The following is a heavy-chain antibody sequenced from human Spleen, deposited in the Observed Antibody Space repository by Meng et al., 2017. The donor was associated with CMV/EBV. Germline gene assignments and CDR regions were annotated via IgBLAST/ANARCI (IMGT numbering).Heavy chain of an antibody. J-gene: IGHJ4*02. V-gene: IGHV1-69*10. D-gene: IGHD3-22*01. CDR2: IIPILGIA. Sequence: GGPFSSYAISWVRQAPGQGLEWMGGIIPILGIANYAQKFQGRVTITADKSTSTAYMELSSLRSEDTAVYYCARALAQRYYDMSGHDYWGQGTLVTVSS. CDR3: ARALAQRYYDMSGHDY. CDR1: GGPFSSYA.